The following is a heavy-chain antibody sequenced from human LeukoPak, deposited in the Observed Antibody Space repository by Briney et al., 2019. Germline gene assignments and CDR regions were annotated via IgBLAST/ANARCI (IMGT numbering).Heavy chain of an antibody. D-gene: IGHD6-19*01. CDR3: ARGGIQVSGIDEFDY. CDR2: IGIRGDT. Sequence: GALRLSCAASGFTFIDYDMHWVRQVIGKGLEWVSAIGIRGDTHYSGSVKGRFTISRENAESSLYLQMNSLRAEDTAVYYCARGGIQVSGIDEFDYWGQGTLVTVSS. CDR1: GFTFIDYD. J-gene: IGHJ4*02. V-gene: IGHV3-13*01.